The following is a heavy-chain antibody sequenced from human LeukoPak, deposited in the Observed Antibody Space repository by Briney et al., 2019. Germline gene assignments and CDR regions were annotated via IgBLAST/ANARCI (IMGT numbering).Heavy chain of an antibody. D-gene: IGHD1-7*01. J-gene: IGHJ4*02. CDR3: ARHPDITGTLYFDY. CDR1: GGSISSYY. V-gene: IGHV4-59*01. Sequence: PSETLSLTCTVSGGSISSYYWSWIRQPPGKGLEWIGYIYYSGSTNYNPSLKSRVTISVDTSKNQFSLKLSSVTAADTAVYYCARHPDITGTLYFDYWGQGTLVTVSS. CDR2: IYYSGST.